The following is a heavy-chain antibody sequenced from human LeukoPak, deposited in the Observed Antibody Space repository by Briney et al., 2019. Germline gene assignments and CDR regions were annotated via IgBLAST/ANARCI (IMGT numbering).Heavy chain of an antibody. J-gene: IGHJ6*02. CDR3: ASTEGSGSFYYYYYGMDV. V-gene: IGHV3-21*01. Sequence: PGGSLRLSCAASGFTFSSYSMNWVRQAPGKGLEWVSSISSSSSYIYYADSVKGRFTISRDSAKNSLYLQMNSLRAEDTAVYYCASTEGSGSFYYYYYGMDVWGQGTTVTVSS. CDR2: ISSSSSYI. CDR1: GFTFSSYS. D-gene: IGHD3-10*01.